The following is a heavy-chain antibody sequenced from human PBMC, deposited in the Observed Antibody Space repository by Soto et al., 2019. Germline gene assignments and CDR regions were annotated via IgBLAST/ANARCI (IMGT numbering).Heavy chain of an antibody. CDR3: AGGQTYYVFWNDELGHYYYGMEV. CDR2: IKHSRST. D-gene: IGHD3-3*01. CDR1: DGYIIGYY. Sequence: PSQTVYHTYAVYDGYIIGYYCSWIIQPPGKGLGWIAEIKHSRSTNDNPSVKGRVTISVDTAKNQFSLRLSSVTAADTAVYYCAGGQTYYVFWNDELGHYYYGMEVWRQGTTVTVSS. J-gene: IGHJ6*02. V-gene: IGHV4-34*01.